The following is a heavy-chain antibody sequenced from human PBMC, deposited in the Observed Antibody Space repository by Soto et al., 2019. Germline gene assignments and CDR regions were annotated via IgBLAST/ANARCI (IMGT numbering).Heavy chain of an antibody. V-gene: IGHV4-39*01. Sequence: SEVLCLPQTVSGGSILNSGYYRGSIRQPPGKGLEWIGSIYYSGSTYYNPSLMSRVTIFVDTSKNQFSLKVGSVTAADTAVYYCASSSLYGMDVWGQGTTVTVSS. CDR2: IYYSGST. CDR1: GGSILNSGYY. J-gene: IGHJ6*02. CDR3: ASSSLYGMDV.